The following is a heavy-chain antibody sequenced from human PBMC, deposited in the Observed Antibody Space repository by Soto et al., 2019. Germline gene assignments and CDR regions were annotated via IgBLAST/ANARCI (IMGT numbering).Heavy chain of an antibody. Sequence: EVQLLESGGGLVQPGGSLRLSCAASGFTFSSYAMSWVRQAPGKGLEWVSAISGSGGSTYYADSVKGRSTISRDNSKNALYLRMNSLRAEETGVYYCAKALPGYCSSTSCHKDLYYDYGMDVWGQGTTVTVS. CDR2: ISGSGGST. CDR3: AKALPGYCSSTSCHKDLYYDYGMDV. CDR1: GFTFSSYA. V-gene: IGHV3-23*01. D-gene: IGHD2-2*01. J-gene: IGHJ6*02.